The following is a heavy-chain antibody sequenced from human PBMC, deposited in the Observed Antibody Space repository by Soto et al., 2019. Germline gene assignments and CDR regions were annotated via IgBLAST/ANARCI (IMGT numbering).Heavy chain of an antibody. CDR3: ARGGKHLAPSGY. D-gene: IGHD3-10*01. Sequence: QVQLQQWGAGLLKPSETLSLTCAVYGGSFSGYYWNWIRQPPGKGLEWIGEISHSGSTNYNPSLKSRVTISVDTSKNQFSLMVSSVTAADTAVSYCARGGKHLAPSGYWGQGTLVTVSS. V-gene: IGHV4-34*01. J-gene: IGHJ4*02. CDR1: GGSFSGYY. CDR2: ISHSGST.